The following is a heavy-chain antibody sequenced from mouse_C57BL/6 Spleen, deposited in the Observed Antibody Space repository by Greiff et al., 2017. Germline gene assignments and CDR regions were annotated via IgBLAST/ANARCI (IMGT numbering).Heavy chain of an antibody. Sequence: EVQLVQSGPELVKPGASVKISCKASGYSFTDYNMNWVKQSNGKSLEWIGVISPNYGTTSYNQKFKGKVTLSGDHSSSTAYMQLNSLTSEDSAVYYCARGGGYDVYFDVWGTGTTVTVSS. CDR2: ISPNYGTT. CDR1: GYSFTDYN. V-gene: IGHV1-39*01. J-gene: IGHJ1*03. CDR3: ARGGGYDVYFDV. D-gene: IGHD2-2*01.